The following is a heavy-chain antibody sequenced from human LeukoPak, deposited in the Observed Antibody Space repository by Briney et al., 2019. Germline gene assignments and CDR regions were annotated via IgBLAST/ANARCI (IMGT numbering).Heavy chain of an antibody. Sequence: GGSLRLSCAASGFTFSSYAMSWVRQAPGKGLEWVSVIYSGGSTYYADSVKGRFTISRDNSKNTLYLRMNSLRAEDTAVYYCARSSGYYALLWGQGTLVTVSS. CDR1: GFTFSSYA. V-gene: IGHV3-66*01. CDR2: IYSGGST. D-gene: IGHD3-22*01. CDR3: ARSSGYYALL. J-gene: IGHJ4*02.